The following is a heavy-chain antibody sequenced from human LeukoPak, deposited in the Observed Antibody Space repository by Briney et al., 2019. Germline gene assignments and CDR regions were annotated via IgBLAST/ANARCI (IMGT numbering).Heavy chain of an antibody. CDR3: ARDCSGGSCYGAFDI. Sequence: SETLSFTCTVSGASIRSGDYYWSWIRQPPGKGLEWIGYIYDSGSTYYNPSLKSRITISVDTSENRFSLKLSSVTATDTAVYYCARDCSGGSCYGAFDIWGQGTMVTVSS. J-gene: IGHJ3*02. D-gene: IGHD2-15*01. V-gene: IGHV4-30-4*01. CDR2: IYDSGST. CDR1: GASIRSGDYY.